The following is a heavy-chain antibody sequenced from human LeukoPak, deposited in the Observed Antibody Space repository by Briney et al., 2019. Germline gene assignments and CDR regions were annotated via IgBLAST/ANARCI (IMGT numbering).Heavy chain of an antibody. CDR3: ARDPATSCCGAPFDY. V-gene: IGHV4-38-2*02. Sequence: SETLSLTCTVSGYSISSGDYWGWIRQPPGKGLEWIGSIYHSGRTYYNPSLTSRVTISVDTSKNQVSLILTSVTAADTAVYYCARDPATSCCGAPFDYWGQGTLVTVSS. J-gene: IGHJ4*02. D-gene: IGHD2-2*01. CDR1: GYSISSGDY. CDR2: IYHSGRT.